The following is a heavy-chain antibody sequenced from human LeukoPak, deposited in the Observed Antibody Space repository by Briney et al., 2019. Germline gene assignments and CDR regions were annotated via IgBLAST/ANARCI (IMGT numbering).Heavy chain of an antibody. Sequence: GGSLRLSCAASGFTFSSYGMHWVRQAPGKGLEWVAVISYDGSNKYYADSVKGRFTISRDNAKNSLYLQMNSLRAEDMALYYCAKGSSAWNEVFHFDYWGQGTLVTVSS. D-gene: IGHD6-19*01. J-gene: IGHJ4*02. V-gene: IGHV3-30*18. CDR3: AKGSSAWNEVFHFDY. CDR2: ISYDGSNK. CDR1: GFTFSSYG.